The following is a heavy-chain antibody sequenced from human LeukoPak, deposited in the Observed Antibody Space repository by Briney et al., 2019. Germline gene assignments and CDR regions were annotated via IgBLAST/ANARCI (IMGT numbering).Heavy chain of an antibody. CDR1: GFTFSSSW. J-gene: IGHJ3*02. V-gene: IGHV3-74*01. CDR3: VRETFIAMVGSHALDI. CDR2: IYSDGRTT. Sequence: GGSLRLSCVASGFTFSSSWMHWVRQAPGKGLVWVSRIYSDGRTTDYAESVRGRFTISRDNAKNMLYLQMSGLNAEDTAVYYCVRETFIAMVGSHALDIWGQGTMVTVSS. D-gene: IGHD6-19*01.